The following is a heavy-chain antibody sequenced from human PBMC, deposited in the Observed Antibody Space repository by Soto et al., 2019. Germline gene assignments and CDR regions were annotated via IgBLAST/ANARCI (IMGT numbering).Heavy chain of an antibody. CDR3: ARDTLGGGYDFLR. Sequence: EVQLVESGGGLVQPGGSLRLSCAASGFTVSNLYMTWVRQAPGKGLQWVAVISSGGSTYYGDSVKGRFTISRDNSKNTLYLEMNSLRAEVTAVYYCARDTLGGGYDFLRGGQGTLVTVSS. V-gene: IGHV3-66*01. CDR2: ISSGGST. J-gene: IGHJ4*02. CDR1: GFTVSNLY. D-gene: IGHD3-3*01.